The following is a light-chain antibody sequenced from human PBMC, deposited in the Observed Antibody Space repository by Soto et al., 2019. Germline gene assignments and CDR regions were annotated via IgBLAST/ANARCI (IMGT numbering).Light chain of an antibody. V-gene: IGKV3-20*01. CDR3: QQYGSSSTWR. J-gene: IGKJ1*01. Sequence: EIVLTQSPGTLSLSPGERATLSCRASQSVSSAYLAWYQHKPGQPPTLLIYAASSRVTGIPDRFSGSGSGTEFPLTIIILEPEDFAVYYCQQYGSSSTWRFVQGTKVEI. CDR2: AAS. CDR1: QSVSSAY.